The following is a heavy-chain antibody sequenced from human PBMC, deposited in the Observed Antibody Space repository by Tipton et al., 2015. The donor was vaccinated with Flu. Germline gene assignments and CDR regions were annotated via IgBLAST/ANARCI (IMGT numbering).Heavy chain of an antibody. V-gene: IGHV4-59*13. Sequence: TLSLTCTVSGGSISGYYWNWIRQPPGKGLEWIGNIDNSGSTNYIPSLKSRVTISVDTSQNQFSLKLSSVTAADTAVYYCAREHLWSGFFDTRGKGTLVPVAS. J-gene: IGHJ4*02. CDR2: IDNSGST. CDR3: AREHLWSGFFDT. D-gene: IGHD3-3*01. CDR1: GGSISGYY.